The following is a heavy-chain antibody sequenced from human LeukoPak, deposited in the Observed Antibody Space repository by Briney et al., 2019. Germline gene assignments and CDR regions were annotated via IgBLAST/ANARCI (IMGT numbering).Heavy chain of an antibody. J-gene: IGHJ5*02. CDR2: VTYSGAT. Sequence: SETLSLTCTVSSGSINGFYWSWMRQPPGKRLEWMGYVTYSGATNYNLSFKRRVTISLDTSTSQFSLKLSSVTAADTAFYYCARTVSGYYFNAWGPGTLVTVSS. CDR1: SGSINGFY. CDR3: ARTVSGYYFNA. V-gene: IGHV4-59*01. D-gene: IGHD5-12*01.